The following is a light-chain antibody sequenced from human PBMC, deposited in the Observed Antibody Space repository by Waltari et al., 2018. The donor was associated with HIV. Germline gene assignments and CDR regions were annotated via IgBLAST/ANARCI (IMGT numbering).Light chain of an antibody. CDR2: GNT. Sequence: QSVLTQPPSVSGAPGQRVAISCTGSSSNIGAGYDVHWYQQLPGTAPKLLIYGNTNRPSGVPDRVSGSKSGTSASLAITGLQAEDEADYFCQSYDSSLSGYVFGTGTKVTVL. V-gene: IGLV1-40*01. CDR1: SSNIGAGYD. J-gene: IGLJ1*01. CDR3: QSYDSSLSGYV.